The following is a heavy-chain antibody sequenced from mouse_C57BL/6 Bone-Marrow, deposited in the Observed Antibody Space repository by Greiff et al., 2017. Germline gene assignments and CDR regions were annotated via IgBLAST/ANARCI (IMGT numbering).Heavy chain of an antibody. CDR2: INPSSGYT. CDR1: GYTFTSYW. CDR3: ARESFYYGYWYFDV. Sequence: QVQLQQSGAELAKPGASVKLSCKASGYTFTSYWMHWVKQRPGQGLEWIGYINPSSGYTKYNQKFKGKATLTADKSSSTAYMQLSSLTYEDSAVYYCARESFYYGYWYFDVWGTGTTVTVSS. D-gene: IGHD1-1*01. V-gene: IGHV1-7*01. J-gene: IGHJ1*03.